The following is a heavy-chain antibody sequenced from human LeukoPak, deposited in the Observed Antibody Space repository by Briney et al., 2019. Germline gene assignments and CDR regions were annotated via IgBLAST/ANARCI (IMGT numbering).Heavy chain of an antibody. CDR2: IYYSGST. J-gene: IGHJ6*03. Sequence: SETLSLTCAVSGGSISSGGYSWSWIRQPPGKGLEWIGYIYYSGSTYYNPSLKSRVTISVDTSKNQFSLKLISLTAADTAVYYCARFFGSQLRSGKYYYMDVWGRGTTVTISS. D-gene: IGHD1-26*01. CDR3: ARFFGSQLRSGKYYYMDV. V-gene: IGHV4-30-4*07. CDR1: GGSISSGGYS.